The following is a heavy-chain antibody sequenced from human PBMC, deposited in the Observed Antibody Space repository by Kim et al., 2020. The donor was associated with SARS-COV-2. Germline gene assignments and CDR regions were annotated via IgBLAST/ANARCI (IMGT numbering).Heavy chain of an antibody. CDR1: GGSISSYY. D-gene: IGHD2-2*01. J-gene: IGHJ4*02. V-gene: IGHV4-59*01. CDR2: IYYSGST. Sequence: SETLSLTCTVSGGSISSYYWSWIRQPPGKGLEWIGYIYYSGSTNYNPSLKSRVTISVDTSKNQFSLKLSSVTAADTAVYYCARAEEYQLLSFDYWGQGTLVTVSS. CDR3: ARAEEYQLLSFDY.